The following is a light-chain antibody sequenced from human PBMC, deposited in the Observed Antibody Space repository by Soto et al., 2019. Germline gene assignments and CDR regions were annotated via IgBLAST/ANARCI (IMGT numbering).Light chain of an antibody. CDR2: KAS. Sequence: DIQMTQSPATLSASVGDRVRISCRASQSTGIWLAWYQQKPGKAPKLLIYKASSLEGGVPSRFSGRGSGTEFTLTISSLHPDDFATYYCQQYSTYPLTFGGGTKVEI. J-gene: IGKJ4*01. V-gene: IGKV1-5*03. CDR3: QQYSTYPLT. CDR1: QSTGIW.